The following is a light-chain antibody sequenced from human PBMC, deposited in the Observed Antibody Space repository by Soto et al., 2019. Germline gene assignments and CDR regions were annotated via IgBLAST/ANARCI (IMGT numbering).Light chain of an antibody. Sequence: QSVLTQPSSVSGTPGQGVTISCSGSISNIGNNYVYWFQQLPGTAPKVLTTRNDQRPSGVPDRFSGSKSGTSAALAISGRRSEDESDYYCAAWDDTVRSYVFGTGTKLTVL. J-gene: IGLJ1*01. CDR3: AAWDDTVRSYV. V-gene: IGLV1-47*01. CDR2: RND. CDR1: ISNIGNNY.